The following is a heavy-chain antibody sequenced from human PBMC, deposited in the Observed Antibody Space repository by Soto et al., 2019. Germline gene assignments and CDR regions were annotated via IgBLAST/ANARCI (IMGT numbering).Heavy chain of an antibody. Sequence: GGSLRLSCAAPGFTFSSYAMSWVRQAPGKGLEWVSAISGSGGSTYYADSVKGRFTISRDNSKNTLYLQMNSLRAEDTAVYYCAIAPQYCSSTSCPWGQGTLVTVSS. CDR3: AIAPQYCSSTSCP. D-gene: IGHD2-2*01. V-gene: IGHV3-23*01. CDR1: GFTFSSYA. CDR2: ISGSGGST. J-gene: IGHJ5*02.